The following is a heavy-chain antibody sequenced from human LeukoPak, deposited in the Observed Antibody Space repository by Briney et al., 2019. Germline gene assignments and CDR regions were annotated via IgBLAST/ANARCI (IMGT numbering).Heavy chain of an antibody. Sequence: PGGSLRLSCAASGFTFSSYGMHWVRQAPGKGLEWVSAISGSGGSTYYADSVKGRFTISRDNSKNTLYLQMNSLRAEDTAVYYCAKPLGGSYQASFDYWGQGTLVTVSS. CDR3: AKPLGGSYQASFDY. CDR1: GFTFSSYG. D-gene: IGHD1-26*01. J-gene: IGHJ4*02. CDR2: ISGSGGST. V-gene: IGHV3-NL1*01.